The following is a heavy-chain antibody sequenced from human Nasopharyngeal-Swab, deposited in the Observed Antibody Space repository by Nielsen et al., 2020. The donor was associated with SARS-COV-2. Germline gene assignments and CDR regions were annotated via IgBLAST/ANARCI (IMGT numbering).Heavy chain of an antibody. J-gene: IGHJ4*02. CDR2: IYYNGNT. D-gene: IGHD6-13*01. V-gene: IGHV4-39*01. CDR3: VRSSSWYYFDY. Sequence: RQAPGKGLEWIGNIYYNGNTYQNPSLKSRPTISVDKSKNQFSLQLSSVTAADTAVYYCVRSSSWYYFDYWAQGTQVTVSS.